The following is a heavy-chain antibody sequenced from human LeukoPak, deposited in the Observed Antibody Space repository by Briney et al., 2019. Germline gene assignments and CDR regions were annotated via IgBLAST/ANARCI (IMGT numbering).Heavy chain of an antibody. CDR1: GGSISSYY. CDR3: ARHTWQGLPFDD. J-gene: IGHJ4*02. Sequence: SETLSLTCTVSGGSISSYYWSWIRQSPGKGLEWIGEINHGGSTTYNPSLQSRVTMSVDTSTNQISLKMTSVTAADTAIYYCARHTWQGLPFDDWGQGTQVTISS. V-gene: IGHV4-34*01. CDR2: INHGGST. D-gene: IGHD6-25*01.